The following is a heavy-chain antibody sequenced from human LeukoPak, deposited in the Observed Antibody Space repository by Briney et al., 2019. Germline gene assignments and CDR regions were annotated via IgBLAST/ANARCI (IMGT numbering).Heavy chain of an antibody. CDR3: ALSPFNLYFDF. Sequence: TETLSLTCTVPGYSLSDTNDYWGWVRKPPGNGLDWVGSIYYSLTTFYNPCLKSRVTVYVDTSQNQYFLMLTSVTAADTAVDFCALSPFNLYFDFWGQGTLVPVSS. CDR2: IYYSLTT. CDR1: GYSLSDTNDY. D-gene: IGHD2-15*01. V-gene: IGHV4-39*07. J-gene: IGHJ4*02.